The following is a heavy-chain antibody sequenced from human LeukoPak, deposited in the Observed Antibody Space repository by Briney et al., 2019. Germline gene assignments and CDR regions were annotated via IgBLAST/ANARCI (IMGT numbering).Heavy chain of an antibody. J-gene: IGHJ4*02. CDR1: GGSISSYY. D-gene: IGHD2-8*02. CDR3: AIGGTYWSPEY. Sequence: PSGTLSLTCSVSGGSISSYYWSWIRQSPGKGLEWIGHIYYSGSTNYNPSLKSRVTISVDTSKNQFSLKLNSVTAADTAVYYCAIGGTYWSPEYWGQGTLVTVSS. CDR2: IYYSGST. V-gene: IGHV4-59*01.